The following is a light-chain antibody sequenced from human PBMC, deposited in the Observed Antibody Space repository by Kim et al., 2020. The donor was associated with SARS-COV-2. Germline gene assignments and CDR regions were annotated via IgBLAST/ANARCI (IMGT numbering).Light chain of an antibody. J-gene: IGKJ4*01. CDR2: DAS. CDR1: QGIRNH. Sequence: TQLTQSPSSLSASVGDRVTITCRASQGIRNHVVWYQQKPGKVPQILIYDASTLKSGVPSRFSGSGSGTDFTLTISSLQPEDVATYYCQKYNAAPISFGGGTKVDIK. V-gene: IGKV1-27*01. CDR3: QKYNAAPIS.